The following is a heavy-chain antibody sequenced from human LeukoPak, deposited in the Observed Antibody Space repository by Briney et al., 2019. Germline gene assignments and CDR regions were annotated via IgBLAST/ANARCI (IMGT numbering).Heavy chain of an antibody. CDR3: ARVVASTTMIVVVIPDQLDY. CDR2: IKEDGSEK. J-gene: IGHJ4*02. V-gene: IGHV3-7*01. D-gene: IGHD3-22*01. CDR1: GIPFSSNW. Sequence: GGSLRLSCAASGIPFSSNWMSWVRQAPGKGLEWVANIKEDGSEKYNVDPVKGRFTISRDNAKKSLYLQMNSLRAEDTGVYYCARVVASTTMIVVVIPDQLDYWGQGTLVTVSS.